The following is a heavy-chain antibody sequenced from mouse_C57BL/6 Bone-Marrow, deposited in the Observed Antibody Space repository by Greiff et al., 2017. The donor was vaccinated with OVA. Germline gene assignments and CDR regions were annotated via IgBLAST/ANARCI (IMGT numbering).Heavy chain of an antibody. J-gene: IGHJ3*01. CDR3: ASPWFAY. CDR1: GYTFTSYW. CDR2: IDPSDSYT. Sequence: VQLQQSGAELVMPGASVKLSCKASGYTFTSYWMHWVKQRPGQGLEWIGEIDPSDSYTNYNQKFKGKSTLTVDKSSSTAYMQLSSLTSEDSAVYYCASPWFAYWGQGTLVTVSA. V-gene: IGHV1-69*01.